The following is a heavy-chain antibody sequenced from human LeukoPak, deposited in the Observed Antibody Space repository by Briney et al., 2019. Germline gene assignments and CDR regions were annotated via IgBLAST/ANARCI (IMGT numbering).Heavy chain of an antibody. D-gene: IGHD2-15*01. Sequence: SETLSLTCVVSSYSISSGYFWGWIRQPPGKGLEWIGIIYHTGNAYYNPSLKSRVTISVDTSKNQFSLKLSSVTAADTAVYYCARTPTRGSFDYWGQGTLVTVSS. V-gene: IGHV4-38-2*01. CDR1: SYSISSGYF. J-gene: IGHJ4*02. CDR2: IYHTGNA. CDR3: ARTPTRGSFDY.